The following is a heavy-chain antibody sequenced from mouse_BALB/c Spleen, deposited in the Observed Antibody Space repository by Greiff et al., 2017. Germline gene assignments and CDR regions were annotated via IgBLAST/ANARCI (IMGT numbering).Heavy chain of an antibody. V-gene: IGHV1S127*01. J-gene: IGHJ2*01. D-gene: IGHD4-1*01. Sequence: QVQLQQPGAELVKPGASVKMSCKASGYTFTSYWMHWVKQRPGQGLEWIGVIDPSDSYTSYNQKFKGKATLTVDTSSSTAYMQLSSLTSEDSAVYYCTSGEGYWGQGTTLTVSS. CDR1: GYTFTSYW. CDR3: TSGEGY. CDR2: IDPSDSYT.